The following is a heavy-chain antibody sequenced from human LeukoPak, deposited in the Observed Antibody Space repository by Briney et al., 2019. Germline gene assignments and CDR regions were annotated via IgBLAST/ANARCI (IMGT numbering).Heavy chain of an antibody. CDR2: INGDGSTT. CDR3: AEAASVRGVSY. V-gene: IGHV3-74*01. J-gene: IGHJ4*02. CDR1: SFTFSTYW. Sequence: HAGGSLRLSCAASSFTFSTYWIHWVRQAPGKGPLWVSHINGDGSTTNYADSVKGRFTISRDNAKNTLYLQMNSLRAEDTAVYYCAEAASVRGVSYWGQGTLVTVSS. D-gene: IGHD3-10*01.